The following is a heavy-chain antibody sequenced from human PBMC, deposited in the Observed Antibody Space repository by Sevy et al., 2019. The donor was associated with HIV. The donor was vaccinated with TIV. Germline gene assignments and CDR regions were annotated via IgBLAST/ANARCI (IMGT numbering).Heavy chain of an antibody. CDR2: ISYDARNTK. D-gene: IGHD3-16*01. CDR1: GFTFSDFR. J-gene: IGHJ4*02. CDR3: ARDKGEILSSAFDY. Sequence: GGSLRLSCAASGFTFSDFRMHRVRQAPGKGLEWVAVISYDARNTKYNPDSVKGRFTISRDNSKNTLYLQINSLRPEDTAIYYCARDKGEILSSAFDYWGQGTLVTVSS. V-gene: IGHV3-30*04.